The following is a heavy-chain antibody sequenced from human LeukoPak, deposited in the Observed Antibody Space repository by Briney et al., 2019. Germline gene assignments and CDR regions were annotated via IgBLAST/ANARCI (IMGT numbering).Heavy chain of an antibody. CDR2: ISHSGST. Sequence: SETLSLTCAVYGGSFSGYYWTWIRQSPGKGLEWIGEISHSGSTDYNPSLRSRVTISVDTSKNQFSLKLSSVTAADTAVYYCARSGYCSSATCYTRDDAFDIWGQGTMVTVSS. V-gene: IGHV4-34*01. CDR1: GGSFSGYY. J-gene: IGHJ3*02. CDR3: ARSGYCSSATCYTRDDAFDI. D-gene: IGHD2-2*02.